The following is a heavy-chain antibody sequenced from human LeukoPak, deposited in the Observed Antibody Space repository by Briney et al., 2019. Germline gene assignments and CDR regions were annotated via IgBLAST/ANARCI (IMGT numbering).Heavy chain of an antibody. CDR2: IYTSGST. Sequence: PSETLSLTCTVSGGSISSYYWSWIRQPAGKGLEWIGRIYTSGSTNYNPSLKSRATMSVDTSKNKFSLKLSSVTAADTAVYYCARDGSRAGYFDLWGRGTLVTVFS. D-gene: IGHD1-1*01. CDR1: GGSISSYY. J-gene: IGHJ2*01. CDR3: ARDGSRAGYFDL. V-gene: IGHV4-4*07.